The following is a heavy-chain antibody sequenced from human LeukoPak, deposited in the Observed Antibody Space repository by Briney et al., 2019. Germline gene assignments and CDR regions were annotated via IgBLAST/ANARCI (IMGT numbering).Heavy chain of an antibody. CDR3: ARGVPPCFDP. CDR1: GFSFSRYW. CDR2: INEDGSTT. J-gene: IGHJ5*02. D-gene: IGHD3-10*01. Sequence: SLTLSFAASGFSFSRYWLHSVRHPPGRGLVWVSRINEDGSTTTYADSVKGGFTISRDNAKNTLHLQMNSLRAEDTPVYYCARGVPPCFDPWGEGTLVTVFS. V-gene: IGHV3-74*03.